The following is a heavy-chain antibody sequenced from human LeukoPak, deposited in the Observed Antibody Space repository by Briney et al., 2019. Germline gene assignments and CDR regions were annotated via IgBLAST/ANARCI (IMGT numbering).Heavy chain of an antibody. D-gene: IGHD3-22*01. CDR3: ARHVVAVGFDY. J-gene: IGHJ4*02. Sequence: GGSLRLSCGASGFTFSNYAMSWVRQAPGKGLEWVSTSSGNGGSTYYGDSVKGRFTISRDNVKNTLHLQMNSLRVEDTAVYYCARHVVAVGFDYWGQGTLVTVSS. V-gene: IGHV3-23*01. CDR2: SSGNGGST. CDR1: GFTFSNYA.